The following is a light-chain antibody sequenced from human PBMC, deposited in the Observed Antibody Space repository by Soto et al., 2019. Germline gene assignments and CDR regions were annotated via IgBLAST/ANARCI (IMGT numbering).Light chain of an antibody. CDR1: RIDIGSYDP. V-gene: IGLV2-18*02. Sequence: QSARAQPPSVSGSPGQSSTISCTGTRIDIGSYDPLSWYQQPPGTASKLIMYEVNPRPSGVPDRFSGSKSGSTASLTISGLQAEDEADYYCSSYITGSNYVLGSGTKVT. J-gene: IGLJ1*01. CDR3: SSYITGSNYV. CDR2: EVN.